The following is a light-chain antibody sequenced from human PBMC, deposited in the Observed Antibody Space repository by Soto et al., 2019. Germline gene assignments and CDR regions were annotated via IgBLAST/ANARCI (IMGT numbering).Light chain of an antibody. CDR3: QQYHSSPYS. Sequence: DIVMTQSPDSLAVSLGERATINCKSSQSVFFRSYNKDFLAWYQQKPGQPPRLLIYWASARESGVPDRFSGSGSGTDFTLTISSLQAEDVAVYYCQQYHSSPYSFGQGTKVEIK. CDR1: QSVFFRSYNKDF. J-gene: IGKJ2*01. CDR2: WAS. V-gene: IGKV4-1*01.